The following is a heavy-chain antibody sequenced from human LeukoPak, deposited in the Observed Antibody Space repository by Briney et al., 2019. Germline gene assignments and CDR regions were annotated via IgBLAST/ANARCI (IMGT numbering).Heavy chain of an antibody. Sequence: GGSLRLSCVASGFTFSTYSFNWVRQAPGKGLEWVSYISNDDIFYADSVKGRFTISRDNAKTSLFLQMNSLRAEDTAIYYCARDSDWSSDYWGQGILVTVFS. CDR1: GFTFSTYS. CDR3: ARDSDWSSDY. CDR2: ISNDDI. D-gene: IGHD3-9*01. V-gene: IGHV3-48*01. J-gene: IGHJ4*02.